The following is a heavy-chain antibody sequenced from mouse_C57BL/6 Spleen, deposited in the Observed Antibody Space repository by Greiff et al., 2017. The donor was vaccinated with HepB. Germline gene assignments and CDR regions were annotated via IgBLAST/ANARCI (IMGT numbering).Heavy chain of an antibody. CDR1: GYTFTSYW. CDR3: ARRDGYHAMDY. CDR2: IDPSDSYT. Sequence: QVQLQQPGAELVKPGASVKLSCKASGYTFTSYWMQWVKQRPGQGLEWIGEIDPSDSYTNYNQKFKGKATLTVDTSSSTAYMQLSSLTSEDSAVYYCARRDGYHAMDYWGQGTSVTVSS. J-gene: IGHJ4*01. D-gene: IGHD2-3*01. V-gene: IGHV1-50*01.